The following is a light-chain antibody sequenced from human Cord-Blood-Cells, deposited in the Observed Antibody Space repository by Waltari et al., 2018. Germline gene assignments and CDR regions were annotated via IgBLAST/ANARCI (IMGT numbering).Light chain of an antibody. Sequence: SYVLTQPPSVSVAPGHTARITCGGTNIGSKSVHWYQQKPGQAPVLVIYYDSDRPSGIPERFSGSNSGNTATLTISRVEAGDEADYYCQVWDSSSDHYVFGTGTKVTVL. J-gene: IGLJ1*01. CDR3: QVWDSSSDHYV. CDR1: NIGSKS. CDR2: YDS. V-gene: IGLV3-21*04.